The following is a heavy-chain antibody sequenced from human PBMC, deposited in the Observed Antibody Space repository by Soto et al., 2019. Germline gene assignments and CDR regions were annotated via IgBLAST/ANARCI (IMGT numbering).Heavy chain of an antibody. CDR2: IKQDGNEK. Sequence: EVQLVESGGNLVQPGGSLRLSCAASGFTFSSYWMSWVRQAPGKGLEWVANIKQDGNEKYYVDSVKGRFTISRDNAKNSLYLQMNSLRAEDTAVYYCACGYSSGRDAFDIWGQGTMVTVSS. V-gene: IGHV3-7*01. D-gene: IGHD6-19*01. CDR3: ACGYSSGRDAFDI. J-gene: IGHJ3*02. CDR1: GFTFSSYW.